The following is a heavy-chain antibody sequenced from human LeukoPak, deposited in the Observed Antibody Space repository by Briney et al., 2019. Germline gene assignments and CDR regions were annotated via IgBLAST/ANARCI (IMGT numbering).Heavy chain of an antibody. CDR2: ISGSGVGA. D-gene: IGHD3-10*01. V-gene: IGHV3-23*01. Sequence: GGSLLLSCAASGFTITTYAMSWVRQAPGKGLECVSTISGSGVGAYYADSVKGRFTISRDNSNNTLYLQMSSLRAEDTAVYYCAKADYYDFDSWGQGTLVTVSS. J-gene: IGHJ4*02. CDR3: AKADYYDFDS. CDR1: GFTITTYA.